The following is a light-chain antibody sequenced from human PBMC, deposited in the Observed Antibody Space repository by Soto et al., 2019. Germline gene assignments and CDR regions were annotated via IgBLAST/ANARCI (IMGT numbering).Light chain of an antibody. CDR1: QDIRGA. CDR2: DVS. J-gene: IGKJ5*01. Sequence: AIQLTQSPSSLSASVGDRVTITCRASQDIRGALAWYQQKPGKAPKILIYDVSTLERGVPSRFSGSISGTDFTLTISSLQPVDFATYYCQQFNSYQITFGQATRLEIK. V-gene: IGKV1-13*02. CDR3: QQFNSYQIT.